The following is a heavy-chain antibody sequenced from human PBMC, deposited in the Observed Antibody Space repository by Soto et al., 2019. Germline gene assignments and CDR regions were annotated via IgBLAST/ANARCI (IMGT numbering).Heavy chain of an antibody. CDR2: IYYSGST. CDR1: GGSISSGDYY. V-gene: IGHV4-30-4*01. Sequence: SETLSLTCSVSGGSISSGDYYWNWIRQPPWKGLEWIGHIYYSGSTYYNSSLKSRVTISLDTPTNPFSLKLSPVTAADTAVYYCAGQPTAGSYYDLGSYYYYYDMDVWGQGTTVT. D-gene: IGHD3-10*01. J-gene: IGHJ6*02. CDR3: AGQPTAGSYYDLGSYYYYYDMDV.